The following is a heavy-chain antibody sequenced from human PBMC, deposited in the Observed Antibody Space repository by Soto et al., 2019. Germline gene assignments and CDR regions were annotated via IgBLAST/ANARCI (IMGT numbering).Heavy chain of an antibody. CDR1: GFTFSGSA. V-gene: IGHV3-73*01. D-gene: IGHD2-15*01. CDR2: IRSKANSYAT. CDR3: TSEIGYCSGGSCYVPDY. J-gene: IGHJ4*02. Sequence: GGSLRLSCAASGFTFSGSAMHWVRQASGKGLEWVGRIRSKANSYATAYAASVKGRFTISRDDSKNTAYLQMNSLKTEDTAVYYCTSEIGYCSGGSCYVPDYWGQGTLVTVSS.